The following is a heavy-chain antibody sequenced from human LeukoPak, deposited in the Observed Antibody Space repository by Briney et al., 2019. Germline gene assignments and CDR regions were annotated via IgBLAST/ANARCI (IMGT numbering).Heavy chain of an antibody. CDR2: ISGSGGST. CDR1: GFTFSSYA. V-gene: IGHV3-23*01. CDR3: AKGLISSATYFSYFDY. D-gene: IGHD1-26*01. Sequence: GGSLRLSCAASGFTFSSYAMSWVRQAPGKGLEWVSAISGSGGSTYYADSVKGRFTISRDNSKNTLYLQMNSLRAEDTAVYYCAKGLISSATYFSYFDYWGQGTLVTVSS. J-gene: IGHJ4*02.